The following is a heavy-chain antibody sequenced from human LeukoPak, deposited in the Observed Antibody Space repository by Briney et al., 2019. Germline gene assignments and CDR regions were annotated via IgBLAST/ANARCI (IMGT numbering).Heavy chain of an antibody. CDR3: ARDIGLRKAAPPGWFVP. J-gene: IGHJ5*02. Sequence: GGSLRLSCAASGFTFSSYWMSWVRQAPGKGLEWVASIKQDGSEKYCVDSVKGRFTISRDNANNSLYLQMNSLRADDTAVYYCARDIGLRKAAPPGWFVPWGQGALVTVSS. CDR1: GFTFSSYW. V-gene: IGHV3-7*01. CDR2: IKQDGSEK. D-gene: IGHD6-6*01.